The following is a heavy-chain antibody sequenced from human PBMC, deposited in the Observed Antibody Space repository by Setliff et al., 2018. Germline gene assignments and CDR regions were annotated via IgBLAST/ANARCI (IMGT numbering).Heavy chain of an antibody. CDR2: IYQSGTT. V-gene: IGHV4-4*02. CDR3: ARGGLGRLPLDAFDI. J-gene: IGHJ3*02. CDR1: GESIRSNNW. Sequence: SETLSLTCTVSGESIRSNNWWNWVRQPPGKGLEWIGDIYQSGTTNYNPSLKSRVTISADTSKNQFSLKLKSVTAADTAVYYCARGGLGRLPLDAFDIWGQGTMVTVSS. D-gene: IGHD3-16*01.